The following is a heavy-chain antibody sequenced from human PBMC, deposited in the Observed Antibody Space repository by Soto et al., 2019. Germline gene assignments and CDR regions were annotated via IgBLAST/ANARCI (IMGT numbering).Heavy chain of an antibody. D-gene: IGHD2-2*01. CDR2: IYHSGGT. CDR3: ARHYTVRLPSAGRPPEAQFDY. J-gene: IGHJ4*02. V-gene: IGHV4-59*08. CDR1: GGSIRSYY. Sequence: SETLSLTCTVSGGSIRSYYWSWIRQPPGKGLEWIGYIYHSGGTNYNPSLKSRVTISVDTSKNQFSLRLSTVTAADTAVYYCARHYTVRLPSAGRPPEAQFDYWGQGSLVTVSS.